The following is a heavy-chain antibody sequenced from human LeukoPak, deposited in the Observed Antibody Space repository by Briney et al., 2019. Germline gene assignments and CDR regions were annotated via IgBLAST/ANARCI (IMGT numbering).Heavy chain of an antibody. J-gene: IGHJ6*03. D-gene: IGHD3-10*01. CDR3: ARTYPRGGYFYYYYYMDV. Sequence: SVKVSCKASGGTFSSYAISWVRQAPGQGLEWMGGIIPIFGTANYAQKFQGRVTITADKSTSTAYMELSSLRSEDTAVYYCARTYPRGGYFYYYYYMDVWGKGTTVTVSS. V-gene: IGHV1-69*06. CDR1: GGTFSSYA. CDR2: IIPIFGTA.